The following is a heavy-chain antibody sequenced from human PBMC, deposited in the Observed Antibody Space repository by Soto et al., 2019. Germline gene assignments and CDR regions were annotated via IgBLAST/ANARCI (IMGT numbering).Heavy chain of an antibody. V-gene: IGHV4-34*01. J-gene: IGHJ4*02. CDR1: GGSFNGYY. Sequence: SETLSLTCAVYGGSFNGYYWSWIRQPPGKGPEWIGDINYSGSTNYNPSLKSRVTISVDTSKNQFSLKLRSVTAADMAVFYCARAPDKYCFDSWGQGTLVTVSS. CDR2: INYSGST. CDR3: ARAPDKYCFDS.